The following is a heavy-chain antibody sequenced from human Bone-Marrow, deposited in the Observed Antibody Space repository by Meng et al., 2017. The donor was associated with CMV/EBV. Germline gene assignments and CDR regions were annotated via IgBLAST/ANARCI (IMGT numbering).Heavy chain of an antibody. CDR2: IYSGGST. CDR3: ARVRGPKLLWFGDSPPGGGMDV. CDR1: GSTVNSNY. Sequence: GESLKISCAASGSTVNSNYMSWVRQAPGKGLEWVSVIYSGGSTYYADSVKGRFTISRDNSKNTVYLQMNSLRGEDTAVYYCARVRGPKLLWFGDSPPGGGMDVWGQGTTVNV. V-gene: IGHV3-53*01. J-gene: IGHJ6*02. D-gene: IGHD3-10*01.